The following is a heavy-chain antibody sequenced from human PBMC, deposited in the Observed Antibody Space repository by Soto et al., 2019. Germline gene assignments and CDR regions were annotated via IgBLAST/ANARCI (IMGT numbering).Heavy chain of an antibody. CDR1: VFTFSSYW. CDR2: IKQDGSEE. D-gene: IGHD6-6*01. CDR3: AREIAARL. V-gene: IGHV3-7*01. Sequence: GWSLRLSCTASVFTFSSYWMGWFRQAPGKGLEWVANIKQDGSEENYVDSVKGRFTISRDNAKNALYLQMNSLRVEDTAVYYCAREIAARLWGKGTTVTVSS. J-gene: IGHJ6*04.